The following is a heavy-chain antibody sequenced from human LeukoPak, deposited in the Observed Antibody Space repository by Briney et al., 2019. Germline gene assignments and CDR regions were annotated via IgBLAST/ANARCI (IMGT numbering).Heavy chain of an antibody. CDR1: GFTVSSNY. V-gene: IGHV3-53*01. Sequence: GGSLRLSCAASGFTVSSNYMSWVRQAPGKGLEWFSVIYTGGSADFADAVKGRSTISRDNSKNTVYLQMNSLRAEDTAVYYCARGIAATGSYYFYYMDVWGKGTTVTVSS. CDR2: IYTGGSA. CDR3: ARGIAATGSYYFYYMDV. J-gene: IGHJ6*03. D-gene: IGHD6-13*01.